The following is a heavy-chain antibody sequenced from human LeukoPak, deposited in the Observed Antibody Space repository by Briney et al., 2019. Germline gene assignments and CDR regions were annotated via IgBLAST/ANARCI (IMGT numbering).Heavy chain of an antibody. V-gene: IGHV3-23*01. J-gene: IGHJ4*02. CDR3: VKQRVSNGYYYFDY. D-gene: IGHD3-22*01. Sequence: GGSLRLSCAASGFTISSYAMSWVRQAPGKGLEWVSSFSSGASTDYADSVKGRFTISRDNPKNTVYLQMNSLRAEDTAVYYCVKQRVSNGYYYFDYWGQGTLVTVSS. CDR1: GFTISSYA. CDR2: FSSGAST.